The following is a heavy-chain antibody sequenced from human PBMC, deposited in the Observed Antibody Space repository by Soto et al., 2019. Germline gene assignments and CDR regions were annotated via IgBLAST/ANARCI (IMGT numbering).Heavy chain of an antibody. Sequence: QVQLQESGLGLVKPSQTLSLTCTVSGGSISSGGYYWSWSRQHPGKGLEWIGYIYYSGCTYYNPSLKSRVTISVDTSKNQFSLKLSSVTAADTAVYYCARDRPLGRRFDPWGQGTLVTVSS. CDR3: ARDRPLGRRFDP. D-gene: IGHD1-26*01. CDR2: IYYSGCT. CDR1: GGSISSGGYY. V-gene: IGHV4-31*03. J-gene: IGHJ5*02.